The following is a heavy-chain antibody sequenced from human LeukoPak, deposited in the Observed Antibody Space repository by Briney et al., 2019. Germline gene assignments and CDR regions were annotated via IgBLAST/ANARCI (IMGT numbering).Heavy chain of an antibody. V-gene: IGHV3-30-3*01. CDR2: ISYDGSNK. D-gene: IGHD6-19*01. CDR1: GVTFSSYA. CDR3: ATGYSAWSFGY. Sequence: PGRSLRLSCAASGVTFSSYAMYWVRQAPGKGLDRVAVISYDGSNKYYADSVKGRFTISRDNSKNTLYLQMNSLRAEDTAMYFCATGYSAWSFGYWGQGTLVTVSS. J-gene: IGHJ4*02.